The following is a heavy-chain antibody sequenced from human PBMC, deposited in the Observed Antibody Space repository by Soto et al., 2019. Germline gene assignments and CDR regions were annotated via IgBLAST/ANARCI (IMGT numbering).Heavy chain of an antibody. Sequence: NLXETLSLTCAFSCGSISSSNWWSWVLQPPGKGLEWIGEIYHSGSTNYNPSLKSRVTISVDKSKNQFSLKLSSVTAADTAVYYCASAYRSSWYLEYLGQGTLFNVSS. J-gene: IGHJ4*02. D-gene: IGHD6-13*01. CDR1: CGSISSSNW. CDR2: IYHSGST. CDR3: ASAYRSSWYLEY. V-gene: IGHV4-4*02.